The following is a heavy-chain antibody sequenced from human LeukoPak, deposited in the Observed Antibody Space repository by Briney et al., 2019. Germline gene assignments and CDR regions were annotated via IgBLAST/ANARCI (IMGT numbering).Heavy chain of an antibody. V-gene: IGHV4-39*07. CDR1: GGSISSSSYY. D-gene: IGHD5-24*01. CDR2: IYYSGST. J-gene: IGHJ4*02. CDR3: ARNMRWLQFESHFDY. Sequence: SETLSLTCTVSGGSISSSSYYWGWIRQPPGKGLEWIGSIYYSGSTYYNPSLKSRVTISVDTSKNQFSLKLSSVTAADTAVYYCARNMRWLQFESHFDYWGQGTLVTVSS.